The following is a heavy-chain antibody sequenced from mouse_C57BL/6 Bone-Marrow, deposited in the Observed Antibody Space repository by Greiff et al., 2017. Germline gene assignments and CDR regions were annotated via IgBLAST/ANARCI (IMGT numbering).Heavy chain of an antibody. D-gene: IGHD1-1*01. J-gene: IGHJ2*01. Sequence: VQLQQPGTELVKPGASVKLSCKASGYTFTSYWMHWVKQRPGQGLEWIGNINPSNGGTNYNEQSKSKATLTVDQSSSTAYMQLSSLTSEDSAVYYCARWITTVVAFDYRGQGTTRTVSS. V-gene: IGHV1-53*01. CDR2: INPSNGGT. CDR1: GYTFTSYW. CDR3: ARWITTVVAFDY.